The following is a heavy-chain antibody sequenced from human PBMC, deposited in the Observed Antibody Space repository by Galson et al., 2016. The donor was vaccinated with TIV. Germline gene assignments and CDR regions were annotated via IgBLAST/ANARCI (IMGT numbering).Heavy chain of an antibody. Sequence: SVKVSCKASGGTLNSYTISWVRLAPGQGLEWMGRIIPIIGIGNSAKKFQGRVTITADKSTTTVYMELSSLRSDDTAVYYCARASSESYYHAPDYWGQGTLVTVSS. D-gene: IGHD3-10*01. CDR1: GGTLNSYT. J-gene: IGHJ4*02. V-gene: IGHV1-69*02. CDR3: ARASSESYYHAPDY. CDR2: IIPIIGIG.